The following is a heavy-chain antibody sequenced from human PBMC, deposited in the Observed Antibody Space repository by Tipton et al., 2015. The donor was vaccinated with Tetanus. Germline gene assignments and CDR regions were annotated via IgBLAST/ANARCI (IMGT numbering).Heavy chain of an antibody. CDR1: GFTFSRYA. CDR3: ASGSTLDF. CDR2: ISSTSGYI. D-gene: IGHD6-25*01. V-gene: IGHV3-21*01. J-gene: IGHJ4*02. Sequence: SLRLSCAASGFTFSRYAMHWVRQAPGKGLEWLSSISSTSGYITYADSVKGRFTISRDNAKNSLYLQMNSLRVDDTAVYFCASGSTLDFWGQGTLVTVSS.